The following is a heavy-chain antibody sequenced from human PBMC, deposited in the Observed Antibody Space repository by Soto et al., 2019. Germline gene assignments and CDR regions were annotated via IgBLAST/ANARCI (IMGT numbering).Heavy chain of an antibody. Sequence: PSETLSLPCAVYGGSFSGYYCSWIRQPPWKGLEWIGEINHSGSTNYNPSLKSRVTISVDTSKNQFSLKLSSVTAADTAVYYCCTGCHYYDSSGYYYQVYYYGMDVRGQGTTVTFCS. CDR1: GGSFSGYY. V-gene: IGHV4-34*01. D-gene: IGHD3-22*01. CDR2: INHSGST. J-gene: IGHJ6*02. CDR3: CTGCHYYDSSGYYYQVYYYGMDV.